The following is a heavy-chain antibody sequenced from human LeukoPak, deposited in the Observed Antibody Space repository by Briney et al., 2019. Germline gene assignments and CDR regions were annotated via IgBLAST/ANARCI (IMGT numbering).Heavy chain of an antibody. CDR3: ANSLGYCSGGSCYSEYNYLDP. V-gene: IGHV4-34*01. D-gene: IGHD2-15*01. CDR1: GGSLSGYY. Sequence: SETLSLTCAVYGGSLSGYYWSWIRQPPGKGLEWIREINHSGSTNYNPSLKSRVTISIDTSKNQFSLKVSSVTAADTTVYYCANSLGYCSGGSCYSEYNYLDPWGQGTLVTVSS. CDR2: INHSGST. J-gene: IGHJ5*02.